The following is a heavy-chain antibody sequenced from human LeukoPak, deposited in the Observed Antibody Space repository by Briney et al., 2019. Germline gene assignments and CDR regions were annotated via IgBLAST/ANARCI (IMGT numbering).Heavy chain of an antibody. D-gene: IGHD2-2*01. CDR3: AGYTNIVVVGLGFDP. J-gene: IGHJ5*02. V-gene: IGHV4-39*01. CDR1: GGSISSSSYY. Sequence: SETLSLTCTVSGGSISSSSYYWGWIRQPPGTGLEWIGSIYYSGSTYYNPSLKSRVTISVDTSKNQFSLKLSSVTAADTAVYYCAGYTNIVVVGLGFDPWGQGTLVTVSS. CDR2: IYYSGST.